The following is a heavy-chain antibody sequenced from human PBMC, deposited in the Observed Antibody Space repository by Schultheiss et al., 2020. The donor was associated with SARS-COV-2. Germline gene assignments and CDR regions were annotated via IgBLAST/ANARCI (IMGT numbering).Heavy chain of an antibody. J-gene: IGHJ4*02. V-gene: IGHV4-34*01. CDR1: GGSFSGYY. Sequence: SETLSLTCAVYGGSFSGYYWSWIRQPPGKGLEWIGEIHHSGSTNYNPSLKSRVTISVDTSKNQFSLKLSSVTAADAGVYYCARSSELGYYFDYWGQGTLVTVSS. CDR3: ARSSELGYYFDY. D-gene: IGHD7-27*01. CDR2: IHHSGST.